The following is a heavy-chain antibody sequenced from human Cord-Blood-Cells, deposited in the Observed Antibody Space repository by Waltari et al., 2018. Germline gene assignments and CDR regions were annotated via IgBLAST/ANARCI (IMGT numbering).Heavy chain of an antibody. CDR3: ARGLHSIAAAGTVSY. CDR2: INAGNGNT. CDR1: GYTFTSYA. J-gene: IGHJ4*02. Sequence: QVQLVQSGAEVKKPGASVKVSCKASGYTFTSYAMHWVRQAPGQRLEWMGWINAGNGNTKYSQKFQGRVTITRDTSASTAYMELSSLRSEDTAVYYCARGLHSIAAAGTVSYWGQGTLVTVSS. V-gene: IGHV1-3*01. D-gene: IGHD6-13*01.